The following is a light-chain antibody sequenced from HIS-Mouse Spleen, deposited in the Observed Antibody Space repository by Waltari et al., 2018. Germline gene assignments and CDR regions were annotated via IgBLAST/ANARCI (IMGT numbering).Light chain of an antibody. V-gene: IGLV2-14*01. CDR2: EVS. CDR3: SSYTSSSTPVV. CDR1: SSDAGGYNH. J-gene: IGLJ2*01. Sequence: QSALTQPVSVSGSPGQSIPIPCTGTSSDAGGYNHAPWYQHHPGKAPHLMIYEVSNRPSGVSNRFSGSKSGNTASLTISGLQAEDEADYYCSSYTSSSTPVVFGGGTKLTVL.